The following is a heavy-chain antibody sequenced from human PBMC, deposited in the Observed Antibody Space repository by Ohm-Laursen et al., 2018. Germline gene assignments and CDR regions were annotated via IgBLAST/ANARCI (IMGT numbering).Heavy chain of an antibody. CDR3: ARGFDY. Sequence: SLRLSCAASGFIFSSTWMSWVRLAPGKGLEWVANIKEDGSEKYYVDSVKGRFTISRDNAKNSLYLQMSSLRPEDTALYYCARGFDYWGQGTLVTVSS. CDR2: IKEDGSEK. V-gene: IGHV3-7*01. J-gene: IGHJ4*02. CDR1: GFIFSSTW.